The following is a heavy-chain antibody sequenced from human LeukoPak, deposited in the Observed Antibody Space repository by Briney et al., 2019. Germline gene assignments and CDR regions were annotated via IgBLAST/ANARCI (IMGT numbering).Heavy chain of an antibody. CDR1: GFILSDHH. J-gene: IGHJ3*01. Sequence: GVSLRLSCAASGFILSDHHMDWVRQAPGKGLEWVGSTRNKARSYTTEYAASVRGRFTISRDDSKTSVYLQMNSLKAEDTAVYYCTRDLSSGVYSAFDVWGQGTMVTVSS. CDR2: TRNKARSYTT. D-gene: IGHD1-26*01. V-gene: IGHV3-72*01. CDR3: TRDLSSGVYSAFDV.